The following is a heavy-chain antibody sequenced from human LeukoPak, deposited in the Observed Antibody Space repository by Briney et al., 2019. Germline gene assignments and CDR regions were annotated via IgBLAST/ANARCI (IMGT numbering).Heavy chain of an antibody. V-gene: IGHV4-30-2*01. CDR3: ARVRMFDY. CDR2: IYHSGST. CDR1: VGSISSGGYS. J-gene: IGHJ4*02. Sequence: SQTLSLTCAVSVGSISSGGYSWSWIRQPPGKGLEWIGYIYHSGSTYYNPSLKSRVTISVDTSKNQFSLKLSSVTAADTAVDYCARVRMFDYWGQGTLVTVSS.